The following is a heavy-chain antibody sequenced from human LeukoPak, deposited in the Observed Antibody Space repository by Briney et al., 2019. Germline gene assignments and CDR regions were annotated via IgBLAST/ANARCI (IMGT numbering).Heavy chain of an antibody. CDR1: GFTFDDYA. CDR3: ARDRIEFSYGTGFDY. V-gene: IGHV3-43*02. D-gene: IGHD3-10*01. Sequence: GGSLRLSCAASGFTFDDYAMHWVRQAPGKGLEWVSLISGDGGSTYYADSVKGRFTTSRDNAKNTLYLQMNSLRAEDTAVYYCARDRIEFSYGTGFDYWGQGSLVTVSS. CDR2: ISGDGGST. J-gene: IGHJ4*02.